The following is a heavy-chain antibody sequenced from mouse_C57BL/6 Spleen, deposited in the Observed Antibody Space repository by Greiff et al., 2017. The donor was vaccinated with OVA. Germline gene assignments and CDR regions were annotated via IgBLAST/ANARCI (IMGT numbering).Heavy chain of an antibody. CDR1: GYTFTSYW. V-gene: IGHV1-52*01. CDR3: ARFTVYAMDY. CDR2: IDPSDSET. Sequence: QVQLKQPGAELVRPGSSVKLSCKASGYTFTSYWMHWVKQRPIQGLEWIGNIDPSDSETHYNQKFKDKATLTVDKSSSTAYMQLSSLTSEDSAVYYCARFTVYAMDYWGQGTSVTVSS. D-gene: IGHD1-1*01. J-gene: IGHJ4*01.